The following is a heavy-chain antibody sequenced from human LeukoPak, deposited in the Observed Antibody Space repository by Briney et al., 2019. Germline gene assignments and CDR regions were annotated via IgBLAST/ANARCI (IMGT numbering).Heavy chain of an antibody. CDR2: ISSSGSTI. D-gene: IGHD1-26*01. V-gene: IGHV3-23*01. J-gene: IGHJ6*03. CDR3: ATHSIVGTTGSSYYYYMDV. CDR1: GYSFTSYW. Sequence: GESLKISCKGSGYSFTSYWIGWVRQMPGKGLEWVSYISSSGSTIYYADSVRGRFTISRDNSKNTLFLQINGLRAEDTAVYYCATHSIVGTTGSSYYYYMDVWGKGTTVTVSS.